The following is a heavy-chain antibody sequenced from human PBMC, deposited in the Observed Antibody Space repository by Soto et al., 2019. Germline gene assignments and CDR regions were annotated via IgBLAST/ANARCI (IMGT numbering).Heavy chain of an antibody. D-gene: IGHD6-13*01. Sequence: LRRSCTASGFTVSNNYINWVRQAPWKGLEWVSVIYSGGSTYYVDSVKGRFTISRDNSKNTVYLQMNSLRPEDTAIYYCARATAGTHWAQGTLVT. CDR3: ARATAGTH. J-gene: IGHJ4*02. CDR1: GFTVSNNY. CDR2: IYSGGST. V-gene: IGHV3-53*01.